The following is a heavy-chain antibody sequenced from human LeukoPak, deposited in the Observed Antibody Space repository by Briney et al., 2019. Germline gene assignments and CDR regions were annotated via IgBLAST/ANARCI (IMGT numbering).Heavy chain of an antibody. Sequence: PGGSLRLSCATSGFTFRNASMSWVRQAPGKGLEWVGRIKSKTDGGTIDYAAPVKGRFTISRDDSKNTLYLQMNSLKTEDTAVYFCAHRDKTMVRVDYWGQGTLVTVSS. D-gene: IGHD5-18*01. CDR1: GFTFRNAS. J-gene: IGHJ4*02. CDR2: IKSKTDGGTI. V-gene: IGHV3-15*01. CDR3: AHRDKTMVRVDY.